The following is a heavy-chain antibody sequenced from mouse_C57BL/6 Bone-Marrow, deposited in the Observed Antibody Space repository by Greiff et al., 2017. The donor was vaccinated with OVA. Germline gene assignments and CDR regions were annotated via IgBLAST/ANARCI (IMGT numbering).Heavy chain of an antibody. CDR2: IRSKSNNYAT. J-gene: IGHJ3*01. CDR1: GFSFNTYA. V-gene: IGHV10-1*01. Sequence: EVQLVESGGGLVQPKGSLKLSCAASGFSFNTYAMNWVRQAPGKGLEWVARIRSKSNNYATYYADSVKDRFTISRDDSESMLYLQMNNLKTEDTAMYYCVRHSEPWFAYWGQGTLVTVSA. CDR3: VRHSEPWFAY.